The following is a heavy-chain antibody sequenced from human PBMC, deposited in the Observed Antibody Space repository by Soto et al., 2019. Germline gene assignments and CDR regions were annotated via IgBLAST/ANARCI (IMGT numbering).Heavy chain of an antibody. D-gene: IGHD3-3*01. CDR3: ARVWEWPPDIYYYGMDV. J-gene: IGHJ6*02. CDR2: ISYDGSNK. Sequence: QAGGSLRLSCAASGFTFSSYAMHWVRQAPGKGLEWVAVISYDGSNKYCADSVKGRFTISRDNSKNTLYLQMNSLRAEDTAVYYCARVWEWPPDIYYYGMDVWGQGTTVTVSS. CDR1: GFTFSSYA. V-gene: IGHV3-30-3*01.